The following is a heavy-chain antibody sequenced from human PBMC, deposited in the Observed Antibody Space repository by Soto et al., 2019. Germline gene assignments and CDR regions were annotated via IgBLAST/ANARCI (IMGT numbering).Heavy chain of an antibody. CDR1: GFTFSSYS. Sequence: GGSLRLSCAASGFTFSSYSMNWVRQAPGKGLEWVSYISSSSSTIYYANSVKGRLTISSDNAKNLLYLQMNSLRAEVTAVYYCARAIIYGVGYWGQGTLVTVSS. CDR3: ARAIIYGVGY. D-gene: IGHD4-17*01. V-gene: IGHV3-48*01. CDR2: ISSSSSTI. J-gene: IGHJ4*02.